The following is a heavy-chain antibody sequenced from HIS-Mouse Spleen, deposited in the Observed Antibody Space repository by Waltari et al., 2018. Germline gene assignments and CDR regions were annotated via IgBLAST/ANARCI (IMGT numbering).Heavy chain of an antibody. Sequence: QLQLQESGPGLVKPSETLSLTCTVSGGSISSSSYYWGWIRQPPGKGLEWIGSIYYSGGTTDNPSLKSRVTISVDTSTNQFSLKLSSVTAADTAVYYCAREIPYSSSWYDWYFDLWGRGTLVTVSS. J-gene: IGHJ2*01. CDR2: IYYSGGT. V-gene: IGHV4-39*07. CDR1: GGSISSSSYY. CDR3: AREIPYSSSWYDWYFDL. D-gene: IGHD6-13*01.